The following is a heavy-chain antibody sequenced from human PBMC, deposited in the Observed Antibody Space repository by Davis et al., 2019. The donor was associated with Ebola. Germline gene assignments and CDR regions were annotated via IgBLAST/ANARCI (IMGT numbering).Heavy chain of an antibody. CDR3: AKGTGLELPYYFDY. J-gene: IGHJ4*02. Sequence: GGSLRLSCAASGFTFSSYSMNWVRQAPGKGLEWVSYISSSSSTIYYADSVKGRFTISRDNAKNSLYLQMNSLRDEDTAVYYCAKGTGLELPYYFDYWGQGTLVTVSS. D-gene: IGHD1-7*01. CDR1: GFTFSSYS. CDR2: ISSSSSTI. V-gene: IGHV3-48*02.